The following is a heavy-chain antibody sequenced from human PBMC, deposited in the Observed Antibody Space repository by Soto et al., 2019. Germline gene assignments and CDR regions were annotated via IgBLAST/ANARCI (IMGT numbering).Heavy chain of an antibody. CDR1: GFTFSSYG. CDR3: AKDLAQLERHYYYYGMDV. J-gene: IGHJ6*02. D-gene: IGHD1-1*01. CDR2: ISYDGSNK. V-gene: IGHV3-30*18. Sequence: QVQLVESGGGVVQPGRSLRLSCAASGFTFSSYGMHWVRQAPGKGLEWVAVISYDGSNKYYADSVKGRFTISRGNSKNTLYLQMNSLRAEDTAVYYCAKDLAQLERHYYYYGMDVWGQGTTVTVSS.